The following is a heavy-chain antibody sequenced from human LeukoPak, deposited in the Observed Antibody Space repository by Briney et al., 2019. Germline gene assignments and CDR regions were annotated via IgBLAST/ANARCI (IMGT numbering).Heavy chain of an antibody. CDR3: AREVGGGATNYFDY. Sequence: GGSLRLSCAASGFTVSRNYMSWVRQATGKGLEWVSVIYSADSAYYADSVRGRFTISRDNSKNTLYLQMNSLRADDTAAYYCAREVGGGATNYFDYWGQGTLVTVSS. V-gene: IGHV3-53*01. CDR2: IYSADSA. J-gene: IGHJ4*02. D-gene: IGHD1-26*01. CDR1: GFTVSRNY.